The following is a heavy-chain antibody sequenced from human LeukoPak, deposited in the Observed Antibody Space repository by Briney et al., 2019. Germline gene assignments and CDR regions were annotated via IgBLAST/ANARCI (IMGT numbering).Heavy chain of an antibody. Sequence: GASVKVSCKASGGTFSSYAISWVRQAPGQGLEWMGRIIPILGIANYAQKFQGRVTMTRDTSTSTVYMELSSLRSEDTAVYYCARARSGYYYPSFDYWGQGTLVTVSS. V-gene: IGHV1-69*04. CDR2: IIPILGIA. CDR1: GGTFSSYA. CDR3: ARARSGYYYPSFDY. J-gene: IGHJ4*02. D-gene: IGHD3-22*01.